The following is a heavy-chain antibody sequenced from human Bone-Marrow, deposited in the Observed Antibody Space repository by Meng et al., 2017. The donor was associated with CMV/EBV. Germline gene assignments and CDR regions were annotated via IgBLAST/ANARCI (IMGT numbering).Heavy chain of an antibody. CDR1: GGFISNHY. D-gene: IGHD6-6*01. J-gene: IGHJ3*02. CDR3: ATSHLEWSSSSDAFAI. Sequence: SETLSLTCTVSGGFISNHYWSWIRQPPGKGLEWIGYIYYSGTTKYNPSLKSRVTISADTSNKQLSLKLRSVTAADTAMYYCATSHLEWSSSSDAFAIWGPGILVNVSS. V-gene: IGHV4-59*11. CDR2: IYYSGTT.